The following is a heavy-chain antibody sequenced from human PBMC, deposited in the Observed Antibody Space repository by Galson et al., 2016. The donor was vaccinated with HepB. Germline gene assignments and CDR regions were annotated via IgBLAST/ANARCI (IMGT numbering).Heavy chain of an antibody. CDR2: ISSRSYI. V-gene: IGHV3-21*01. Sequence: SLRLSCAASGFTFSSYTMNWVRQAPGKGLEWVSSISSRSYIYYADSVKGRFTIYRDNAKNSLYLQMNSLRAEDTAGYYCATGVGYCVRTNCYADYWGQGTLVTVSS. CDR1: GFTFSSYT. D-gene: IGHD2-2*01. CDR3: ATGVGYCVRTNCYADY. J-gene: IGHJ4*02.